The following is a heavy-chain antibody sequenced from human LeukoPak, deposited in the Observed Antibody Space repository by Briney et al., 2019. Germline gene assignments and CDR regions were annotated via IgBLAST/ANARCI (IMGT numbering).Heavy chain of an antibody. CDR2: IYHSGST. D-gene: IGHD3-10*01. CDR3: ARGGYYGSGNDFRFDP. J-gene: IGHJ5*02. Sequence: SETLSLTCTISGYSISSGYYWGWIRQPPGKGLEWIGSIYHSGSTYYNPSLKSRVTISVDTSKNQFSLKLSSVTAADTAVYYCARGGYYGSGNDFRFDPWGQGTLVTVSS. V-gene: IGHV4-38-2*02. CDR1: GYSISSGYY.